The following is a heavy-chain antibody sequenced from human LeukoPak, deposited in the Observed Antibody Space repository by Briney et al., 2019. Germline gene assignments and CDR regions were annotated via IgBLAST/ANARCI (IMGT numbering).Heavy chain of an antibody. D-gene: IGHD3-22*01. V-gene: IGHV1-2*02. J-gene: IGHJ4*02. CDR2: INPNSGGT. CDR1: GYTFTGYY. Sequence: ASVKVSCKASGYTFTGYYMHWVRQAPGRGLEWMGWINPNSGGTNYAQKFQGRVTMTRDTSISTAYMELSRLRSDDTAVYYCARGGAYDSSGYYEVFDYWGQGTLVTVSS. CDR3: ARGGAYDSSGYYEVFDY.